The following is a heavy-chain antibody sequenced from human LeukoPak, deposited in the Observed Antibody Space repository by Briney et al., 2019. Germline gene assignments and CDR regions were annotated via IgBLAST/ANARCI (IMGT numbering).Heavy chain of an antibody. V-gene: IGHV1-69-2*01. D-gene: IGHD4-23*01. CDR1: GYTFTDYY. CDR2: VDPEDGET. CDR3: ATGGAGHGGNSGHYYHYMDV. Sequence: ASVKVSCKASGYTFTDYYMHWVQQAPGKGLEWMGRVDPEDGETLYAEKFQGRVTITADTSTDTAFMEVNTLRSEDTAICYCATGGAGHGGNSGHYYHYMDVWGKGTTVTVSS. J-gene: IGHJ6*03.